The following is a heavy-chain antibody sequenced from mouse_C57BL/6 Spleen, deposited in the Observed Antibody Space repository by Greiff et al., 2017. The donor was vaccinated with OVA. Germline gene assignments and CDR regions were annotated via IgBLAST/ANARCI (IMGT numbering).Heavy chain of an antibody. Sequence: EVQLQQSGPELVKPGASVKISCKASGYSFTGYYMHWVKHSPEQSLEWIGELNPSTGGTTYNQKFKAKATLTVDKSSSTAYMQLKSLTSDDSAVYYCAISYDYDGGTWFAYWGQGTLVTVSA. D-gene: IGHD2-4*01. J-gene: IGHJ3*01. V-gene: IGHV1-42*01. CDR2: LNPSTGGT. CDR1: GYSFTGYY. CDR3: AISYDYDGGTWFAY.